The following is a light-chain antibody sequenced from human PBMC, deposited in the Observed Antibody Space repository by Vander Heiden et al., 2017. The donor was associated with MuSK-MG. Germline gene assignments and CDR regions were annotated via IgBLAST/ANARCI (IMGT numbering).Light chain of an antibody. J-gene: IGKJ1*01. CDR3: QQYINYAT. Sequence: DIQMTQSPSTLSASVGDRVTITCRASLSISNFLAWYQQKPGKPLKPLIYQASSLESGVPSRFSGSGSGTEFTLTISNLQPDDFATYYCQQYINYATFGQGTKVEVK. CDR1: LSISNF. V-gene: IGKV1-5*03. CDR2: QAS.